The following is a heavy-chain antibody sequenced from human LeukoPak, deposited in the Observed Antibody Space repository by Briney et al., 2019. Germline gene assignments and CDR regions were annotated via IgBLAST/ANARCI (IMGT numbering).Heavy chain of an antibody. J-gene: IGHJ4*02. CDR1: GFTFSGYG. CDR2: IWSDGSNK. Sequence: GGSLRLSCATSGFTFSGYGMHWVRQAPGKGLEWVTVIWSDGSNKYYADSVKGRFTISRDNSKNTLYLQMNSLRAEDTAVYYCVRGYYAGRGHHFEYWGQGTLVTVSS. V-gene: IGHV3-33*01. CDR3: VRGYYAGRGHHFEY. D-gene: IGHD3-22*01.